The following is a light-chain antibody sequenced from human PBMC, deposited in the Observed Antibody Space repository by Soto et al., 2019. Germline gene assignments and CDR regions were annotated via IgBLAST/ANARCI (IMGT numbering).Light chain of an antibody. CDR1: SSDVGGYNY. CDR2: EVN. J-gene: IGLJ1*01. V-gene: IGLV2-14*01. Sequence: QSALTQPASVSGSLGQSITISCTGTSSDVGGYNYVSWYQQHPGRAPKLLIYEVNNRPSGVSNRFSGSKSGNTASLTISGLQAEDEADYYCNSYTSSTTYVFGTGTKVTVL. CDR3: NSYTSSTTYV.